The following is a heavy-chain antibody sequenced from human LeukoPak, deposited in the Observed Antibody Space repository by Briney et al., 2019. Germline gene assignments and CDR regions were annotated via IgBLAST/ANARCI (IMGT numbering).Heavy chain of an antibody. CDR1: GYTFTGYY. CDR3: ARDRFGDYIY. CDR2: INPNSGGT. Sequence: ASVTVSCKASGYTFTGYYMHWVRQAPGQGLEWMGRINPNSGGTNYAQKFQGRVTMTRDTSISTAYMELSSLRSEDTAVYYCARDRFGDYIYWGQGTLVTVSS. V-gene: IGHV1-2*06. D-gene: IGHD4-17*01. J-gene: IGHJ4*02.